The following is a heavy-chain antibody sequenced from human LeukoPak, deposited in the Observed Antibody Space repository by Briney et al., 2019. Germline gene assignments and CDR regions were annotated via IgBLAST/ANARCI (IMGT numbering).Heavy chain of an antibody. CDR2: IYTSGST. J-gene: IGHJ4*02. CDR1: GGSISSYY. CDR3: AREYCTNGVCFESFDY. D-gene: IGHD2-8*01. V-gene: IGHV4-4*07. Sequence: SETLSLTCTVSGGSISSYYWSWIRQPAGKGLEWIGRIYTSGSTNYNPSLKSRVTMSVDTSKDQFSLKLSSVTAADTAVYYCAREYCTNGVCFESFDYWGQGTLVTASS.